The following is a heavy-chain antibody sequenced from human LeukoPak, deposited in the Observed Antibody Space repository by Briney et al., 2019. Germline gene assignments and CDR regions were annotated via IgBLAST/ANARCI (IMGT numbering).Heavy chain of an antibody. J-gene: IGHJ6*03. CDR3: ARDSGVNHYYYYYMDV. D-gene: IGHD1-14*01. CDR2: INPNSGGT. V-gene: IGHV1-2*02. CDR1: GYTFTGYY. Sequence: ASVKVSCKASGYTFTGYYMHWVRQAPGQGLEWMGWINPNSGGTNYAQKFQDRVTMTRDTSISTAYMELSRLRSDDTAVYYCARDSGVNHYYYYYMDVWGKGTTVTVSS.